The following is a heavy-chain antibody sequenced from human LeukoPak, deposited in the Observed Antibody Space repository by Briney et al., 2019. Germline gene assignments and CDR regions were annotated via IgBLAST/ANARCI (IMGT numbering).Heavy chain of an antibody. CDR3: ARDPLSNYYGSGST. CDR1: GGSISSSNYY. Sequence: SETLSLTCTVSGGSISSSNYYWSWIRQPAGKGLEWIGRIYTSGSTNYNPSLKSRVTISVDTSKNQFSLKLSSVTAADTAVYYCARDPLSNYYGSGSTWGQGTLVSVSS. V-gene: IGHV4-61*02. CDR2: IYTSGST. D-gene: IGHD3-10*01. J-gene: IGHJ5*02.